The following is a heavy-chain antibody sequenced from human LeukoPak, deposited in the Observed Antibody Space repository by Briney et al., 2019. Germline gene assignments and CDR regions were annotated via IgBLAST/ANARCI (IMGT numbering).Heavy chain of an antibody. V-gene: IGHV4-39*01. D-gene: IGHD3/OR15-3a*01. Sequence: NTSETLSLTCTVSGGSISSSSYYWGWIRQTPGKGLEWIGTMYYSGSTNYNPSLKSRVTLSIDTPKNQFSLRLSSVTAVDTAVYYCASKSTAWTIDYWGQGTLVTVSS. J-gene: IGHJ4*02. CDR2: MYYSGST. CDR3: ASKSTAWTIDY. CDR1: GGSISSSSYY.